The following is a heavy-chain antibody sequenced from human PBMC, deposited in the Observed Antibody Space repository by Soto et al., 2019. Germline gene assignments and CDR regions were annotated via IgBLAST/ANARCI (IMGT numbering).Heavy chain of an antibody. CDR1: GGYITSHY. V-gene: IGHV4-59*11. D-gene: IGHD4-4*01. Sequence: QLQLQESGPGLVKPSETLSLTCTVSGGYITSHYWSWIRQPPGKGLEWIGYVYYSGSTNYNPSRKRRVTISLDTSKNQFSLNLDSVTAADTAVYYCARESTVTTWGFDYWGQGTLVTVSS. CDR3: ARESTVTTWGFDY. CDR2: VYYSGST. J-gene: IGHJ4*02.